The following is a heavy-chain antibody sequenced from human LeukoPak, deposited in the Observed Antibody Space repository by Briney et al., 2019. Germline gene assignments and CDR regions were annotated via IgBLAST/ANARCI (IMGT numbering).Heavy chain of an antibody. CDR2: IWYDGSNK. D-gene: IGHD5-24*01. CDR1: GFTFSSYG. Sequence: GGSLRLSCAASGFTFSSYGMHWVRQAPDKGLEWVAVIWYDGSNKYYADSVKGRFTISRDNSKNTLYLQMNSLRAEDTAVYYCARGVPPSAWWLQLAYWGQGTLVTVSS. V-gene: IGHV3-33*01. J-gene: IGHJ4*02. CDR3: ARGVPPSAWWLQLAY.